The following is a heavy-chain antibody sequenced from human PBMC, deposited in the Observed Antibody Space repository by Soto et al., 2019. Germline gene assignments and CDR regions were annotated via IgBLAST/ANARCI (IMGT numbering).Heavy chain of an antibody. CDR2: ISSSSSYI. CDR1: GFTFSSYS. V-gene: IGHV3-21*01. Sequence: EVQLVESGGGLVKPGGSLRLSCAASGFTFSSYSMNWVRQAPGKGLEWVSSISSSSSYIYYADSVKGRFTISRDNAKNSLYLQMSSLRAEDTAVYYCATSARDCSGGSCPDYWGQGTLVTVSS. J-gene: IGHJ4*02. CDR3: ATSARDCSGGSCPDY. D-gene: IGHD2-15*01.